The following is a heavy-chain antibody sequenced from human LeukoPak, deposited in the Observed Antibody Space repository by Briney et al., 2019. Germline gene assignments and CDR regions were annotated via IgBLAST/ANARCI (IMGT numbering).Heavy chain of an antibody. V-gene: IGHV3-21*01. J-gene: IGHJ4*02. CDR3: ASSDYGGFDY. CDR2: ISSSSSYI. D-gene: IGHD4-17*01. Sequence: GGSLRLSCAASGFTFSSYNMNWVRQAPGKGLEWVSSISSSSSYIFYADSVKGRFTISRDNAKNSLYLQMNSLRAEDTAVYHCASSDYGGFDYWGQGTLVTVSS. CDR1: GFTFSSYN.